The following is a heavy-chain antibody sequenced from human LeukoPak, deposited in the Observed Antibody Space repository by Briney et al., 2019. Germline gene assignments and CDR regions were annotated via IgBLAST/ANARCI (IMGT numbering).Heavy chain of an antibody. CDR2: IWYDGSNK. D-gene: IGHD1-26*01. Sequence: GGSLRLSCAASGFTFSSYGMHWVRQAPGKGLEWVAVIWYDGSNKYYADSVKGRFTISRDNAKNTLNLQMNSLRVEDTAIYYCARGYSATYRIDYWGQGTLVTVSS. J-gene: IGHJ4*02. V-gene: IGHV3-33*01. CDR3: ARGYSATYRIDY. CDR1: GFTFSSYG.